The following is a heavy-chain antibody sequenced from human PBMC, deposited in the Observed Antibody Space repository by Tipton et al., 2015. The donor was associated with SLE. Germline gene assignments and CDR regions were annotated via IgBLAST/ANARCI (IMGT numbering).Heavy chain of an antibody. D-gene: IGHD6-13*01. CDR3: ARDIHSSSWYGFDY. V-gene: IGHV3-30*04. J-gene: IGHJ4*02. Sequence: QLVQSGGGVVQPGRSLRLSCAASGFTFSSYAMHWVRQAPGKGLEWVAVISYDGSNKYYADSVKGRFTISRDNSKNTLYLQMNSLRAEDTAVYYCARDIHSSSWYGFDYWGQGTLVTVSS. CDR1: GFTFSSYA. CDR2: ISYDGSNK.